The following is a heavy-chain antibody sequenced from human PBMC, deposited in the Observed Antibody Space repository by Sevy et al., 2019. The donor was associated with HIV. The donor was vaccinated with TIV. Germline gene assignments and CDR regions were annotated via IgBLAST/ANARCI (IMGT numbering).Heavy chain of an antibody. CDR3: ARGLYFDFGAY. Sequence: ASVKVSCKTSGYTFNNYGISWVREAPGQGLEWMGWISVYGETNYAQKVQDRLTVTTDTSTATAYMELRSLRSDDTAVYYCARGLYFDFGAYWSQGTLVTVSS. J-gene: IGHJ4*02. CDR2: ISVYGET. D-gene: IGHD3-10*01. CDR1: GYTFNNYG. V-gene: IGHV1-18*01.